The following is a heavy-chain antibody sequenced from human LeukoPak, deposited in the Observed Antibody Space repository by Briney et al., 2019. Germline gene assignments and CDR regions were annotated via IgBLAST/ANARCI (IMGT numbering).Heavy chain of an antibody. CDR1: GFTFSSYA. J-gene: IGHJ4*02. Sequence: GGSLRLSCAASGFTFSSYAMGWVRQAPGKGLEWVSTISGSGDSSYYADSVKGRFTISRDNSKSTLYLQMNSLRAEDAAIYYCAKDKPGSGWLDYFFDNWGQGTLATVS. V-gene: IGHV3-23*01. D-gene: IGHD6-19*01. CDR2: ISGSGDSS. CDR3: AKDKPGSGWLDYFFDN.